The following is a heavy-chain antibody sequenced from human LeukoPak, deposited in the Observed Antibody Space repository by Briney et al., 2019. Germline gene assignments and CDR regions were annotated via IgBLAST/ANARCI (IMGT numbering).Heavy chain of an antibody. CDR2: MNPNSGNT. CDR1: GYTFTSYD. J-gene: IGHJ4*02. V-gene: IGHV1-8*01. CDR3: ARVIGSTTVTTLEYYFDY. Sequence: ASVKVSCKASGYTFTSYDINWVRQATGQGLEWMGWMNPNSGNTGYVQKFQGRVTINRNTSISTAYIELNSLRSEDTTVYYCARVIGSTTVTTLEYYFDYWDQGTLVTVSS. D-gene: IGHD4-17*01.